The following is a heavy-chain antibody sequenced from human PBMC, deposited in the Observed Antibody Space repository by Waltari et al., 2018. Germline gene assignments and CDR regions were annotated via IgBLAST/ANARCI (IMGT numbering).Heavy chain of an antibody. CDR1: GGTFSSYA. CDR2: INAGNGNT. J-gene: IGHJ4*02. D-gene: IGHD4-4*01. Sequence: QVQLVQSGAEVKKPGSSVKVSCKASGGTFSSYAISWVRQAPGQGLEWMGWINAGNGNTKYSQKFQGRVTITRDTSASTAYMELSSLRSKDTAVHYCARGDYSNYELDYWGQGTLVTVSS. CDR3: ARGDYSNYELDY. V-gene: IGHV1-3*01.